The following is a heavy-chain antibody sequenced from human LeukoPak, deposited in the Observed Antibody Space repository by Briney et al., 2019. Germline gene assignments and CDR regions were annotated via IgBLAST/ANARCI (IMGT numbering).Heavy chain of an antibody. CDR1: GGTFSSCA. D-gene: IGHD5-24*01. V-gene: IGHV1-69*05. J-gene: IGHJ4*02. CDR2: IIPIFGTA. CDR3: ARDRDGYNWVDFDY. Sequence: SVKVSCKASGGTFSSCAISWVRQAPGQGLEWMGRIIPIFGTANYAQKFQGRVTITTDESTSTAYMELSSLRSEDTAVYYCARDRDGYNWVDFDYWGQGTLVTVSS.